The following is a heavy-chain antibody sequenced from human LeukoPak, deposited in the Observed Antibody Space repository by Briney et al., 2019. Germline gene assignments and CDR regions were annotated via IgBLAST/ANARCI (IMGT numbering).Heavy chain of an antibody. Sequence: SETLSLTCTVSGGSISSYYWSWIRQPAGKGLEWIGRIYISGSGSTNYNPSLKSRVTMSVDTSKNQFSLKLSSVTAADTAVYYCARSGGVADWFDPWGQGTLVTVSS. V-gene: IGHV4-4*07. CDR2: IYISGSGST. CDR3: ARSGGVADWFDP. CDR1: GGSISSYY. D-gene: IGHD2-15*01. J-gene: IGHJ5*02.